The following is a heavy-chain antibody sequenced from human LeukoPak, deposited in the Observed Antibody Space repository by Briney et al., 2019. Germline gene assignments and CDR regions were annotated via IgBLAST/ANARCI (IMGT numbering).Heavy chain of an antibody. D-gene: IGHD6-13*01. CDR2: IYSGGST. CDR3: ARRVAVAGMFDY. V-gene: IGHV3-53*01. Sequence: GGSLRLSCAASGFTVSSNYMSWVRQAPGKGLEWVSVIYSGGSTYYADSVKGRFTISRDNSKNTLYLQMNSLRAEDTAVYYCARRVAVAGMFDYWGQGTLVTVSS. J-gene: IGHJ4*02. CDR1: GFTVSSNY.